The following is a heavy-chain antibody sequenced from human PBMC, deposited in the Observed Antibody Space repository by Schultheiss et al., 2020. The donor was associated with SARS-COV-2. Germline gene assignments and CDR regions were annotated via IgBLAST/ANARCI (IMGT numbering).Heavy chain of an antibody. CDR1: GGSISSGGYY. Sequence: SETLSLTCTVSGGSISSGGYYWSWTRQHPGKGLEWIGYIYYSGSTHYNPSLKSRVTISVDTSKNQFSLKLSSVTAADTAVYYCARQLGGSYYFDYWGQGTLVTVSS. D-gene: IGHD1-26*01. CDR2: IYYSGST. V-gene: IGHV4-31*03. CDR3: ARQLGGSYYFDY. J-gene: IGHJ4*02.